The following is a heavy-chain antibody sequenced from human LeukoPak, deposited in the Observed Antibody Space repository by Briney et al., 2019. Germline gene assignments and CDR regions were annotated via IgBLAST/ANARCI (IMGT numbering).Heavy chain of an antibody. D-gene: IGHD2-15*01. CDR2: INLNSGGT. CDR1: GYTFTGPY. V-gene: IGHV1-2*02. CDR3: ATTGFCTTGSCPAFDS. J-gene: IGHJ4*02. Sequence: ASVKVSCKASGYTFTGPYVHWVRQAPGQGLEWMGWINLNSGGTQYVQKFQGKVTMTRDTSVNTAYMDLSRLRFDDTAIYYRATTGFCTTGSCPAFDSWGQGTLVTVSS.